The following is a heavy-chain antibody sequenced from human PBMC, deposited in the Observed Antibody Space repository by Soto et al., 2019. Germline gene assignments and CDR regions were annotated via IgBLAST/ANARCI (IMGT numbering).Heavy chain of an antibody. CDR3: ASVSGTDY. Sequence: LRLSCAASGFTFSSYAMHWVRQAPGKGLEWVAVISYDGSNKYYADSVKGRFTISRDNSKNTLYLQMNSLRAEDTAVYYCASVSGTDYWGQGTLVTVSS. D-gene: IGHD1-26*01. CDR2: ISYDGSNK. V-gene: IGHV3-30-3*01. J-gene: IGHJ4*02. CDR1: GFTFSSYA.